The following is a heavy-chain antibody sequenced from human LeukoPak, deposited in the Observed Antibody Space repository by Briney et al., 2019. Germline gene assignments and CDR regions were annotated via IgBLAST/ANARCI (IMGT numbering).Heavy chain of an antibody. J-gene: IGHJ1*01. CDR1: GFTFSNYA. CDR3: AKEIYGDPTGGRFQH. CDR2: ISGSGGST. D-gene: IGHD4-17*01. Sequence: PGGSLRLSCAASGFTFSNYAMSRVRQAPGKGLEWVSVISGSGGSTYYADSVEGRFTVSRDNSKNTLYLQMNSLRAEDTAVFYCAKEIYGDPTGGRFQHWGQGTPVTVSS. V-gene: IGHV3-23*01.